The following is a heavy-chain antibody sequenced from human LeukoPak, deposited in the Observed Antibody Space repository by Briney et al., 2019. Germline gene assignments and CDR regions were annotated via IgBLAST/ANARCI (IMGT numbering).Heavy chain of an antibody. CDR3: AREGSAFDP. CDR2: ISSSSSTI. V-gene: IGHV3-48*01. J-gene: IGHJ5*02. Sequence: LSGGSLRLSCAASGFTFSSYSMNWVRQAPGKGLEWVSYISSSSSTIYYADSVRGRFTISRDNAKNSLYLRMNSLRAEDTAMYYCAREGSAFDPWGQGTLVTVSS. D-gene: IGHD1-26*01. CDR1: GFTFSSYS.